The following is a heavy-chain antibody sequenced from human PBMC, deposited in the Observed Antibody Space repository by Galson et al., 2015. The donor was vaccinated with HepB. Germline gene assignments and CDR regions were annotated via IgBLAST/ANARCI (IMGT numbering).Heavy chain of an antibody. Sequence: SLRLSCAASGFIFSSAWMNWVRQAPGKGLEWVGRIKRKSDGGTTDYADPVKGRFTISRDDSKNTLYLQMNSLKTEDTAVYFCTTVLDWGQGTLVAVSS. CDR1: GFIFSSAW. V-gene: IGHV3-15*07. CDR2: IKRKSDGGTT. J-gene: IGHJ4*02. CDR3: TTVLD.